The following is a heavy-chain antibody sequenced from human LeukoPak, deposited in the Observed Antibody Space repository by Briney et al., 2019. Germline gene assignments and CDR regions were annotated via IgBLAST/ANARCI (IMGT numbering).Heavy chain of an antibody. CDR1: GGSTSRYY. CDR3: ARFSGSSGWYFFDY. CDR2: IYYSGST. V-gene: IGHV4-59*01. D-gene: IGHD6-19*01. J-gene: IGHJ4*02. Sequence: SETLSLTCTVSGGSTSRYYWSWIRQPPGKGLEWIGYIYYSGSTNSNPSLKSRVTISVDTSKNQFSLNLSSMTAADTAVYYCARFSGSSGWYFFDYWGQGTLVTVSS.